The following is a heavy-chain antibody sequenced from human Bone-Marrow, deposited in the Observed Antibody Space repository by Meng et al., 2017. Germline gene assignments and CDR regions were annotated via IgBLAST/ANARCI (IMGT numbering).Heavy chain of an antibody. D-gene: IGHD4-11*01. J-gene: IGHJ4*02. V-gene: IGHV4-34*01. Sequence: GSLRLSCVVSGGSFSDYYWSWIRQPPGKGLEWIGEINHSGSTNYNPSLESRATISVDTSQNNLSLKLSTVTAADSAVYYCARGPTTMAHDFDYWGQGTLVTVSS. CDR2: INHSGST. CDR1: GGSFSDYY. CDR3: ARGPTTMAHDFDY.